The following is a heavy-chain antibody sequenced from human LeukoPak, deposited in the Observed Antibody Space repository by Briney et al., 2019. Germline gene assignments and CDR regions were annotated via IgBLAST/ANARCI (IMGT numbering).Heavy chain of an antibody. J-gene: IGHJ3*02. V-gene: IGHV3-48*03. D-gene: IGHD5-18*01. CDR1: GFTFSSYE. CDR2: ISSSGSTI. CDR3: ARDGSSVTAMVTLWAFDI. Sequence: GGSLRLSCAASGFTFSSYEMNWVRQAPGKGLEWVSYISSSGSTIYYADSVKGRFTISRDNAKNSLYLQMNSLRAEDTAVYYCARDGSSVTAMVTLWAFDIWGQGTMVTVSS.